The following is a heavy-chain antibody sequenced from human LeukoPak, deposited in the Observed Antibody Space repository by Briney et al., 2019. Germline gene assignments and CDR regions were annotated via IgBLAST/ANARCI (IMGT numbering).Heavy chain of an antibody. CDR2: IYSGGST. Sequence: GGSLRLSCAASGFTVSSNYMSWVRQAPGKGLEWVSIIYSGGSTYYADSVKGRFTISRDNSKNTLYLQMNSLRAEDTAVYYCARGLYGSSLTYYYYYMDVWGKGTTVTISS. V-gene: IGHV3-66*01. J-gene: IGHJ6*03. D-gene: IGHD3-10*01. CDR1: GFTVSSNY. CDR3: ARGLYGSSLTYYYYYMDV.